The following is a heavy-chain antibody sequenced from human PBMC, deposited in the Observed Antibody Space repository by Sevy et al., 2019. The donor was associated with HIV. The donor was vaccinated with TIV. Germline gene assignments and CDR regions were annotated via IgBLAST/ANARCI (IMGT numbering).Heavy chain of an antibody. J-gene: IGHJ6*02. CDR3: ARARRDYGDYYYYYGMDV. V-gene: IGHV3-53*01. Sequence: GGSLRLSCAASGFTVSSNYMSWVRQAPGKGLEWVSVIYSGGSTYYADSVKDRFTISRDNSKNTLYLQMNSLRAEDTAVYYCARARRDYGDYYYYYGMDVWGQGTTVTVSS. CDR1: GFTVSSNY. D-gene: IGHD4-17*01. CDR2: IYSGGST.